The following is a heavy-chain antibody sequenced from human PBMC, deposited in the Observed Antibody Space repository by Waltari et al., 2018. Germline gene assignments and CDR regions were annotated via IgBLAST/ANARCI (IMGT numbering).Heavy chain of an antibody. J-gene: IGHJ4*03. CDR3: SRTPYGGVVQEYYFYY. CDR2: IIPIFGTA. V-gene: IGHV1-69*13. CDR1: GGTFSSYA. Sequence: QVQLVQSGAEVKKPGSSVKVSCKASGGTFSSYAISWVRQAPGQGLEWMGGIIPIFGTANYAQKFQAIVTHTADESPRPAYMELSSPRSDDTTVYYWSRTPYGGVVQEYYFYYWGQGTMVTVSS. D-gene: IGHD2-21*01.